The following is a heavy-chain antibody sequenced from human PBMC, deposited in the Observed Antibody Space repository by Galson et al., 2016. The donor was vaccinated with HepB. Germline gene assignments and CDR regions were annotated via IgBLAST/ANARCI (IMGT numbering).Heavy chain of an antibody. CDR3: ARQPKTGYFDY. CDR1: GYSFIDYT. D-gene: IGHD1-1*01. V-gene: IGHV1-3*01. J-gene: IGHJ4*02. CDR2: SHAGRHDT. Sequence: SVKVSCKAAGYSFIDYTVHWVRQAPGQRLEWMGWSHAGRHDTKYSQKFQGRFTITRDTSATTVYMELSNLRYEDTAVYYCARQPKTGYFDYWGQGTLVTVSS.